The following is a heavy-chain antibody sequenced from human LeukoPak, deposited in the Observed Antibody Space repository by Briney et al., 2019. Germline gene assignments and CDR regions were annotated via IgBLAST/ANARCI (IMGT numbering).Heavy chain of an antibody. CDR3: ARDGSYYYDSSGYYGQADY. CDR2: TYYRSKWYN. CDR1: GDSVSSNSAA. V-gene: IGHV6-1*01. Sequence: SQTLSLTCAISGDSVSSNSAAWNWIRQSPSRGLEWLGRTYYRSKWYNDYAVSVKSRITINPDTSKNQFSLQLNSVTPEDTAVYYCARDGSYYYDSSGYYGQADYWGQGTLVTVSS. D-gene: IGHD3-22*01. J-gene: IGHJ4*02.